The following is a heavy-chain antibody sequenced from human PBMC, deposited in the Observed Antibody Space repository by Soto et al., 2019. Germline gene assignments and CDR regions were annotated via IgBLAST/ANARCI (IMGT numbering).Heavy chain of an antibody. Sequence: QVQLQQWGAGLLKPSETLSLTCAVYGGSFSDYYWSWIRQSPGKRLEWIGEINRSGRTNYNPSLKSRVTISVDTSKNQFSPKLNSVTAADTGVYYCASQALDSAIFDFWGQGTLLTVSS. CDR3: ASQALDSAIFDF. D-gene: IGHD5-18*01. V-gene: IGHV4-34*02. CDR2: INRSGRT. CDR1: GGSFSDYY. J-gene: IGHJ4*02.